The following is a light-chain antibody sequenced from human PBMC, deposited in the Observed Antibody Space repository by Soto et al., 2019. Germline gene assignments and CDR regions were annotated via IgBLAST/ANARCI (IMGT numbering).Light chain of an antibody. CDR2: GNT. J-gene: IGLJ1*01. V-gene: IGLV1-40*01. CDR1: SSNIGSGYD. CDR3: QSYDRSLRGYV. Sequence: QSVLTQPPSVSGAQGQRFTISCTGTSSNIGSGYDVHWYQHLPGTAPKLLIYGNTIRPSGVPDRFSGSKSGTSASLAITGLQAEDEADYYCQSYDRSLRGYVFGTGTKV.